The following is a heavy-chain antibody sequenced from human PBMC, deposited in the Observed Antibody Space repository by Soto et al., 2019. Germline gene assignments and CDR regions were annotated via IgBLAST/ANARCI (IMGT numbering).Heavy chain of an antibody. CDR1: GSTFSSYS. V-gene: IGHV3-48*01. Sequence: WGSLRLSCAASGSTFSSYSMNWVRQAPGKGLEWVSYISSSSSTIYYADSVKGRFTISRDNAKNSLYLQMNSLRAEDTAVYYWAGGVAWGIYYNQYNCLDPGDQETGVTFSS. D-gene: IGHD3-10*01. CDR2: ISSSSSTI. CDR3: AGGVAWGIYYNQYNCLDP. J-gene: IGHJ5*02.